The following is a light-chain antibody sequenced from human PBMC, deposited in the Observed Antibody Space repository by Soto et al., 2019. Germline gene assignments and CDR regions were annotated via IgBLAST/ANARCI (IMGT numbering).Light chain of an antibody. CDR1: QDINNY. CDR3: QQYDNRPLT. CDR2: DAS. J-gene: IGKJ4*01. V-gene: IGKV1-33*01. Sequence: DIQLTQSPPSQSASVGDRVTITCQASQDINNYLNWYQQKPGKAPELLIYDASTLETGVPSRFSGSGSGTDFTFAISSLQPEDFATYYCQQYDNRPLTFGGGTKVEI.